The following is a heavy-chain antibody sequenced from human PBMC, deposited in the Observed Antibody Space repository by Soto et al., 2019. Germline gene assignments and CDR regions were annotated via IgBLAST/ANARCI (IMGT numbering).Heavy chain of an antibody. V-gene: IGHV3-48*01. CDR2: ISSSSSTI. CDR1: GFTFSSYS. D-gene: IGHD6-13*01. CDR3: ARHPERIAEIGCVDP. J-gene: IGHJ5*02. Sequence: EVQLVESGGGLVQPGGSLRLSCAASGFTFSSYSMNWVRQAPGKGLEWVSYISSSSSTIYYADSVKGRFTISRDNAKNSLYLQMNSLRAEDTAVYYCARHPERIAEIGCVDPCGLGTLVTVSS.